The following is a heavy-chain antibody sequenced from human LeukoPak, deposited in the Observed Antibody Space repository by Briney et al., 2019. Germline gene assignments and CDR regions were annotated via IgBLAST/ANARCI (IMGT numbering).Heavy chain of an antibody. CDR2: ISSSGTT. CDR1: GFTFSSYS. J-gene: IGHJ4*02. D-gene: IGHD3-16*01. V-gene: IGHV3-48*02. Sequence: PGGSLRLSCAASGFTFSSYSMSWVRQAPGKGLEWVSYISSSGTTYYAESVKGRFTISRDNAKNSLYLQMSSPRDGDTSVYFCARDYASGSYPIGYWGQGTLVTVSS. CDR3: ARDYASGSYPIGY.